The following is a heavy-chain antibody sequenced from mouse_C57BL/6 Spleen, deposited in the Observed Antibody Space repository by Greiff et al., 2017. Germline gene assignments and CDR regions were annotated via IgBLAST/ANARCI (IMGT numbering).Heavy chain of an antibody. CDR3: VREGGSSYSFAY. CDR2: IRSKSNNYAT. D-gene: IGHD1-1*01. V-gene: IGHV10-1*01. CDR1: GFSFNTYA. J-gene: IGHJ3*01. Sequence: EVQVVESGGGLVQPKGSLKLSCAASGFSFNTYAMNWVRQAPGKGLEWVARIRSKSNNYATYYADSVKDRFTISRDDSESMLYLQMNNLKTEDTAMYYCVREGGSSYSFAYWGQGTLVTVSA.